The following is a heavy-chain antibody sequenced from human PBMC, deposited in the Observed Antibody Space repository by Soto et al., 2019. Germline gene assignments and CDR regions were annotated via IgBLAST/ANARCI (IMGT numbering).Heavy chain of an antibody. J-gene: IGHJ6*02. CDR2: IYYSGST. CDR3: ARGPSPFDYYGMDV. Sequence: SETLSLTCTVSGGSISSGDYYWSWIRQPPGKGLEWIGYIYYSGSTYYNPSLKSRVTISVDTSKNQFSLKLSSVTAADTAVYYCARGPSPFDYYGMDVWGQGTTVTVSS. CDR1: GGSISSGDYY. V-gene: IGHV4-30-4*01.